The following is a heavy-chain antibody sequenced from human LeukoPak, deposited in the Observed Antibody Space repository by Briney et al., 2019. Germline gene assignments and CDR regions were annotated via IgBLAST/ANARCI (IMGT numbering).Heavy chain of an antibody. Sequence: SETLSLTCTVSGGSINRGNFYWGWIRQPPGKGLEWIGNIYYSGSTYYNSSLKSRVTISVDTSKNQFSLKLNSVTAADTAVYYCARECSSTSCNDAFDIWGQGTMVTVSS. V-gene: IGHV4-39*02. D-gene: IGHD2-2*01. CDR3: ARECSSTSCNDAFDI. CDR2: IYYSGST. J-gene: IGHJ3*02. CDR1: GGSINRGNFY.